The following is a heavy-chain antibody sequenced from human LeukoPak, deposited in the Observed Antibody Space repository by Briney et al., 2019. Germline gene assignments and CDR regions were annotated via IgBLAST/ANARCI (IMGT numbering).Heavy chain of an antibody. CDR3: ARRTSLIVVAGALDYYGMDV. Sequence: PSQTLSLTCTVSDGSSTSGDYYWSWIRQHPGKGLEWIGYIYYSGSTNYNPSLKSRVTISIDTSMNQFSLKLSSVTAADTAVYYCARRTSLIVVAGALDYYGMDVWGQGTTVTVSS. V-gene: IGHV4-30-4*08. D-gene: IGHD3-22*01. J-gene: IGHJ6*02. CDR2: IYYSGST. CDR1: DGSSTSGDYY.